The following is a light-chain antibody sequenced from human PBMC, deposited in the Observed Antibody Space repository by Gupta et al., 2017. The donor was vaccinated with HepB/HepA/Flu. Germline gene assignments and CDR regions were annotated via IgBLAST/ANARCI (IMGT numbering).Light chain of an antibody. Sequence: QSALTQPASVSRSPAQSTTILCTVTCSDVGGYNFVYWYQQYPVKVPKLIIFDVGNRPSGVSNRFSGSKSGNTASLTISGLQAEDEADYYCTSYTSSSTWVFGGGTKLTVL. CDR3: TSYTSSSTWV. CDR2: DVG. CDR1: CSDVGGYNF. V-gene: IGLV2-14*03. J-gene: IGLJ3*02.